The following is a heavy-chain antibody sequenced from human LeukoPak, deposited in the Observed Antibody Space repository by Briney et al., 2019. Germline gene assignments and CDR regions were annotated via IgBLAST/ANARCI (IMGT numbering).Heavy chain of an antibody. V-gene: IGHV4-34*01. CDR2: INHSGST. Sequence: SETLSLTCAIYGGSFSGYYWSWIRQPPGKGLEWIGEINHSGSTNYNPSLKSRVTISVDTSKNQFSLKLSSVTAADTAVYYCARVKSRSFRNSRNDNWFDPWGQGTLVTVSS. D-gene: IGHD2/OR15-2a*01. J-gene: IGHJ5*02. CDR1: GGSFSGYY. CDR3: ARVKSRSFRNSRNDNWFDP.